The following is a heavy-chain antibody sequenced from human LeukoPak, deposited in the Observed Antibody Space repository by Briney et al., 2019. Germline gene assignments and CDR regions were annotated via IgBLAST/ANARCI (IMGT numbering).Heavy chain of an antibody. CDR2: LYYSGST. Sequence: SETLSLTCTVSGDSISSSGYYWGWIRQPPGKGLEWIASLYYSGSTYYNPSLKSRVTISLDTSKSHFSLKLTSVTAADTAVYYCARRYCSGGTCYGTYYFDSWGQGILVTVSS. V-gene: IGHV4-39*07. J-gene: IGHJ4*02. D-gene: IGHD2-15*01. CDR1: GDSISSSGYY. CDR3: ARRYCSGGTCYGTYYFDS.